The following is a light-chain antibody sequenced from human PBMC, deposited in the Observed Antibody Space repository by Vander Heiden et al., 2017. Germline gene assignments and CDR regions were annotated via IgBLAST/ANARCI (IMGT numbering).Light chain of an antibody. CDR3: TSYAGSNNWV. J-gene: IGLJ3*02. Sequence: QSALTQPPSASGSPGQSVSISCTGTGSDVGNYNFVSWYQQHPGKVPKLIIYEVSKRPSGVPHRFSGSKSGNTASLTVSGLQAEDEADYYCTSYAGSNNWVFGGGTKLTVL. V-gene: IGLV2-8*01. CDR2: EVS. CDR1: GSDVGNYNF.